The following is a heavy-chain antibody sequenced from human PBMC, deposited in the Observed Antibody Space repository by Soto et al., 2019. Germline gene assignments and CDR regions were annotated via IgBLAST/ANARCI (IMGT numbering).Heavy chain of an antibody. CDR1: GGSISTYY. CDR3: ARGGHCTNGVCSALAY. Sequence: QVQLQESGPGLVKPSETLSLTCTVSGGSISTYYWNWIRQPPGKGLEWIGYIYYGGSANYNPSLKGRVTISVDTSTKQFSLKLSSVTAADTAVYYCARGGHCTNGVCSALAYWGQGTLVTVSS. D-gene: IGHD2-8*01. J-gene: IGHJ4*02. CDR2: IYYGGSA. V-gene: IGHV4-59*08.